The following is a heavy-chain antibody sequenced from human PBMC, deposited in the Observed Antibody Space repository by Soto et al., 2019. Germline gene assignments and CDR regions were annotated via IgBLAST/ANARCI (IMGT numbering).Heavy chain of an antibody. CDR2: MNPNSGNT. D-gene: IGHD5-12*01. V-gene: IGHV1-8*01. J-gene: IGHJ6*03. CDR3: ARGKAEWLLYYYYMDV. CDR1: GYTFTSYD. Sequence: SVKVSCKASGYTFTSYDINWVRQATGQGLEWMGWMNPNSGNTGYAQKFQGRVTMTRNTSISTAYMELSSLRSEDTAVYYCARGKAEWLLYYYYMDVWGKGTTVTVSS.